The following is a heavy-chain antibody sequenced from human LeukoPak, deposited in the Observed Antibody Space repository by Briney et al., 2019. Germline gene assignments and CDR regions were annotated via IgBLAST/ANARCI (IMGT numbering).Heavy chain of an antibody. Sequence: AGGSLRLSCAASGFTFSGYSMNWVRQAVGKGLEWVSYISASSSSIYYADSVKGRFTISRDNAKNSLYPQMNSLRDEDTAVYYCARRAAGRPGADYFQHWGQGILVTVSS. J-gene: IGHJ1*01. CDR3: ARRAAGRPGADYFQH. CDR2: ISASSSSI. D-gene: IGHD3-10*01. V-gene: IGHV3-48*02. CDR1: GFTFSGYS.